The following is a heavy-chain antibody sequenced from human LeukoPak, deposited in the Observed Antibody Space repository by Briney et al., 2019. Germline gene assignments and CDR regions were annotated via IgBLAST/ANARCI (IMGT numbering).Heavy chain of an antibody. CDR1: GGSISSYY. D-gene: IGHD5-18*01. CDR3: ARQDTAIIADAFDI. CDR2: IYYSGST. J-gene: IGHJ3*02. Sequence: QSSETLSLTCTVSGGSISSYYWSWIRQPPGKGLEWIGYIYYSGSTNYNPSLKSRVTISVDTSKNQFSLKLSSVTAADTAVYYCARQDTAIIADAFDIWGQGTMVTVSS. V-gene: IGHV4-59*08.